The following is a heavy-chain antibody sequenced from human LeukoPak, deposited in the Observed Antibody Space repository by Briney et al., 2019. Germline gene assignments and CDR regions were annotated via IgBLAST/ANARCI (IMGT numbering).Heavy chain of an antibody. CDR2: ISAYNGNT. Sequence: ASVKVSCKASGYTFTSYGISWVRQAPGQGLEWMGWISAYNGNTNYAQKLQGRVTMTTDTSTSTAYMELRSLRSEDTAVYYCARGTYDSSGYYYLDYWGQGTLVTVSS. CDR1: GYTFTSYG. J-gene: IGHJ4*02. CDR3: ARGTYDSSGYYYLDY. D-gene: IGHD3-22*01. V-gene: IGHV1-18*01.